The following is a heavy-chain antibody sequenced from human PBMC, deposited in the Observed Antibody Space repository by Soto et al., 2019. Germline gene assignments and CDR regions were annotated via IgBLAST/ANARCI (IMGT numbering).Heavy chain of an antibody. CDR3: ARAVEMATINAFDI. V-gene: IGHV4-30-4*01. CDR2: TYYSGST. CDR1: GGSISSGDYY. Sequence: QVQLQESGPGLVKPSQTLSLTCTVSGGSISSGDYYWSWIRPPPGKGLEWIGYTYYSGSTYYNPSLKSRVTISVDTSKHQFSLKLSSVTAADTAVYYCARAVEMATINAFDIWGQGTMVTVSS. J-gene: IGHJ3*02. D-gene: IGHD5-12*01.